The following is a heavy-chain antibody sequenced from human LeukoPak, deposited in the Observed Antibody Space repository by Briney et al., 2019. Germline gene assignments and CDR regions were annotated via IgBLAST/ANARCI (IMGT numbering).Heavy chain of an antibody. J-gene: IGHJ4*02. V-gene: IGHV3-30-3*01. CDR3: AREPQRCSSTSCYTGDLDY. CDR1: GFTFSSYA. D-gene: IGHD2-2*02. Sequence: GRSLRLSCAASGFTFSSYAMHWVRQAPGKGLEWVAVISYDGSNKYYADSVKGRFTISRDNSKNTLYLQMNSLRAEDTAVYYCAREPQRCSSTSCYTGDLDYWGQGTLVTVSS. CDR2: ISYDGSNK.